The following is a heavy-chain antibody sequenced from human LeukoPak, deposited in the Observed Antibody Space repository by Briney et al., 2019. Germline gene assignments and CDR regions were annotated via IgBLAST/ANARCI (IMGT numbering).Heavy chain of an antibody. Sequence: SETLSLTCTVSGGSISSSSYYWGWIRQPPGKGLEWIGSIYYSGSTYYNPSLKSRVTISVDTSKNQFSLKLSSVTAADTAVYYCARLGYSSGPFDYWGQGTLVIVSS. CDR2: IYYSGST. J-gene: IGHJ4*02. D-gene: IGHD6-19*01. CDR1: GGSISSSSYY. CDR3: ARLGYSSGPFDY. V-gene: IGHV4-39*07.